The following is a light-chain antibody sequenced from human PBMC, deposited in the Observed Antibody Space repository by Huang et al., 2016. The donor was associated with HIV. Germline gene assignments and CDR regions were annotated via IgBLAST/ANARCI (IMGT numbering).Light chain of an antibody. CDR3: QHYSNWPPLT. Sequence: IILTQSPATLSVSPGEGATLSCRASQSIGTNLAWYQQGPGQAPRLLGYVASTRATGVPVRFSGSGSGTQFNLTLSSLQSEDFATYYCQHYSNWPPLTFGGGTKVDI. CDR2: VAS. V-gene: IGKV3-15*01. CDR1: QSIGTN. J-gene: IGKJ4*01.